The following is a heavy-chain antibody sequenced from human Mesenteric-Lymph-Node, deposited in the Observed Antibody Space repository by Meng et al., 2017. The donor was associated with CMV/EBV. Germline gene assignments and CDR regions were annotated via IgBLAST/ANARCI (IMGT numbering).Heavy chain of an antibody. CDR3: ARSDPSSPQNYYDSSGYWDY. CDR2: IYYSGST. Sequence: SETLSLTCTVSGGSVSSGSYYWSWLRQPPGKGLEWIGYIYYSGSTNSNPSLKSRVTISVDTSKNQFSLKLSTVTAADTAVYYCARSDPSSPQNYYDSSGYWDYWGQGTLVTVSS. CDR1: GGSVSSGSYY. D-gene: IGHD3-22*01. V-gene: IGHV4-61*01. J-gene: IGHJ4*02.